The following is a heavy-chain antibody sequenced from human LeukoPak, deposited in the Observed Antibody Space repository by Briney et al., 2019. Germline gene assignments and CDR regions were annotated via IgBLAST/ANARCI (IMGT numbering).Heavy chain of an antibody. CDR1: GGSINGYY. D-gene: IGHD4-17*01. J-gene: IGHJ5*02. Sequence: PSETLSLTCTDSGGSINGYYWTWIRQPPGKGLEWIGYISDSGSTNHNPSLKSRVSMSVGSSNTDFSLRLNSVTAADTAAYYCARVLRGAVTSNWFDPWGQGTLVTVSS. V-gene: IGHV4-59*01. CDR3: ARVLRGAVTSNWFDP. CDR2: ISDSGST.